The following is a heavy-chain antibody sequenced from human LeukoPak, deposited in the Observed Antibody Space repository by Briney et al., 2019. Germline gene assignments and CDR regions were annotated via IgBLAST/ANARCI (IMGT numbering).Heavy chain of an antibody. CDR1: GYSFTAYY. Sequence: ASVRVSCKASGYSFTAYYIHWVRQAPGQGLEWMGWINPNSGGTNYAEKFQGRVTMTRDTSISTAYMELSRLRSDDTAVYYCARDQEHSYGSGLLHWGQGTLVTVSS. V-gene: IGHV1-2*02. D-gene: IGHD5-18*01. J-gene: IGHJ4*02. CDR2: INPNSGGT. CDR3: ARDQEHSYGSGLLH.